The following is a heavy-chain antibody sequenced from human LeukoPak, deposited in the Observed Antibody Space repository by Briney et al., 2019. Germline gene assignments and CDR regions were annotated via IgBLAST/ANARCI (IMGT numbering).Heavy chain of an antibody. CDR2: ISGNGGST. J-gene: IGHJ5*02. CDR3: ALHHGSYYLGRWFDP. D-gene: IGHD1-26*01. Sequence: QPGGSLRLSCAASGFTFSSYDMSWVRQAPGKGLEWGSGISGNGGSTNYADSVKGRFTISRDYSKNTLYLQMNSLRAEDTAVYYCALHHGSYYLGRWFDPWGQGTLVTV. CDR1: GFTFSSYD. V-gene: IGHV3-23*01.